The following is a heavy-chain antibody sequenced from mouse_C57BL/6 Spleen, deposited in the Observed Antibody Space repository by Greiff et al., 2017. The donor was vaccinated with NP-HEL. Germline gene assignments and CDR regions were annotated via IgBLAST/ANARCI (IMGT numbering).Heavy chain of an antibody. CDR3: APYGNETWFAY. J-gene: IGHJ3*01. V-gene: IGHV1-50*01. Sequence: QVQLQQPGAELVKPGASVKLSCKASGYTFTSYWMQWVKQRPGQGLEWIGEIDPSDSYTNYNQKFKGKATLTVDTSSSTAYMQLSSLTSEDSAVYYCAPYGNETWFAYWGQGTLVTVSA. CDR2: IDPSDSYT. D-gene: IGHD2-1*01. CDR1: GYTFTSYW.